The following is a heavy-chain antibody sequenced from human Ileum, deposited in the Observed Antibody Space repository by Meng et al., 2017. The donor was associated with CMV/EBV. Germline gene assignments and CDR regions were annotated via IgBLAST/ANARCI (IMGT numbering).Heavy chain of an antibody. CDR1: GYTFTGHY. V-gene: IGHV1-2*02. CDR3: ARTDCSTTSCYPYWFDP. J-gene: IGHJ5*02. D-gene: IGHD2-2*01. CDR2: INPNSGGT. Sequence: ASVKVSCKASGYTFTGHYIHWVRQAPGQGPEWMGWINPNSGGTNYAQKFQGRGTMTRDTSISTAYMELSRLKSDDTAVYYCARTDCSTTSCYPYWFDPWGQGTQVTVSS.